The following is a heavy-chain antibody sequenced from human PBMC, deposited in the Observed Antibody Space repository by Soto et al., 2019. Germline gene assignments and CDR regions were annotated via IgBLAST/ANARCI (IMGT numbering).Heavy chain of an antibody. Sequence: PSETLSLTCTVSGGSVSSGSYYRSWIRQPPGKGLEWIGYIYYSGSTNYNPSLKSRVTISVDTSKNQFSLKLSSVTAADTAVYYCARQYYDSSGTSDYWGQGTLVTVSS. D-gene: IGHD3-22*01. CDR2: IYYSGST. J-gene: IGHJ4*02. V-gene: IGHV4-61*01. CDR1: GGSVSSGSYY. CDR3: ARQYYDSSGTSDY.